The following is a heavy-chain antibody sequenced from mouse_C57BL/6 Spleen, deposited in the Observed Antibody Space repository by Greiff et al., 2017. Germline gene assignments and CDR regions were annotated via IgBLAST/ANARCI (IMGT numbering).Heavy chain of an antibody. J-gene: IGHJ1*03. CDR3: ARGGRSYFEV. CDR1: GYTFTSYW. V-gene: IGHV1-50*01. Sequence: QVHVKQSGAELVKPGASVKLSCKASGYTFTSYWMQWVKQRPGQGLEWIGEIDPSDSYTNYNQKFKGKATLTVDTSSSTAYMQLSSLASEDSAVYYCARGGRSYFEVWGTGTTVTVSS. CDR2: IDPSDSYT.